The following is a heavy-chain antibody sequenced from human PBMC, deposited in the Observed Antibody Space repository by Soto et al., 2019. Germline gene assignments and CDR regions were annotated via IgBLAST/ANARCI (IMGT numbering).Heavy chain of an antibody. D-gene: IGHD5-18*01. CDR3: ARSLSVDPAMVYGY. J-gene: IGHJ4*02. CDR1: GGSISSGGYY. CDR2: IYYSGST. V-gene: IGHV4-31*03. Sequence: QVQLQESGPGLVKPSQTLSLTCTVSGGSISSGGYYWSWIRQHPGKGLEWIGYIYYSGSTYYNPSLKSRVTISVDTSKNQVSLKLSSVTAADTAVYSCARSLSVDPAMVYGYWGQGTLVTVSS.